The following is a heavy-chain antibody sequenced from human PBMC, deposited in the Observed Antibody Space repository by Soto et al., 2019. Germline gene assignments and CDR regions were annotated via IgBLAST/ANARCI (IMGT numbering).Heavy chain of an antibody. CDR3: AGVPPGY. V-gene: IGHV3-30-3*01. J-gene: IGHJ4*02. Sequence: GGSLRLSCAASGFTFSSYAMHWVRQAPGKGLEWVAVISYDGSNKYYADSVKGRFTISRDNSKNTLYLQMNSLRAEDTAVYYCAGVPPGYRGKGTPVTVSS. CDR2: ISYDGSNK. CDR1: GFTFSSYA. D-gene: IGHD2-2*01.